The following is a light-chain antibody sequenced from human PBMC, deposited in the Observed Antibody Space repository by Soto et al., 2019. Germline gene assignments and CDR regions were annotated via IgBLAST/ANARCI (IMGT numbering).Light chain of an antibody. V-gene: IGLV2-14*01. CDR2: EVS. CDR3: CSYTTNMTLV. CDR1: SSDVGAYNH. J-gene: IGLJ1*01. Sequence: QSVLTQPASVSGSPGQSITIYCTGTSSDVGAYNHVSWYQQHPGKAPQLIIYEVSNRPSGLSNRFSASKSGNTASLTISGLQAEDESDYYCCSYTTNMTLVFGTGTKVTVL.